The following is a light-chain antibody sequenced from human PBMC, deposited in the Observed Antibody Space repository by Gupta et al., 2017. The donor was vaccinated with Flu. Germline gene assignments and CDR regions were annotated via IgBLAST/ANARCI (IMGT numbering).Light chain of an antibody. J-gene: IGLJ1*01. CDR1: SRDVGNYNH. CDR2: DVS. CDR3: CSYTISSACL. Sequence: QSALHQPASVSGSPGPSITISFTGTSRDVGNYNHAPWYTQPPGKASKLMIYDVSKRSSGIANRFSGSKAGNTASLTISVLQAEDDADYYGCSYTISSACLFGTGTKVSVL. V-gene: IGLV2-14*03.